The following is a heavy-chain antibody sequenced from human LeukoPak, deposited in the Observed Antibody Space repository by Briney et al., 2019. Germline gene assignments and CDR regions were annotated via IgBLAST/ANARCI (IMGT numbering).Heavy chain of an antibody. D-gene: IGHD4-17*01. V-gene: IGHV1-2*06. CDR2: TNPNSGGT. CDR1: GYTFTGYY. Sequence: ASVKVSCKASGYTFTGYYMHWVRQAPGQGLEWMGRTNPNSGGTNYAQKFQGRVTMTRNTSISTAYMELSRLRSDDTAVYYCARTFMMTTVTQFDYWGQGTLVTVSS. CDR3: ARTFMMTTVTQFDY. J-gene: IGHJ4*02.